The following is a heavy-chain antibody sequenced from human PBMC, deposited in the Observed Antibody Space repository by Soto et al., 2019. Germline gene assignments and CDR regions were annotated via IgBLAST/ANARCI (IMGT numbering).Heavy chain of an antibody. D-gene: IGHD3-22*01. J-gene: IGHJ4*02. Sequence: QVQLQESGPGLVKPSQTLSLTCTVSGGSISSGGYYWSWIRQHPGKGLEWIGYIYYSGSTYYNPSLKRRVTISVDTSKNQFSLKLSSVTAADTAVYYCARDRKYYDSSGYYGGPFDYWGQGTLVTVSS. V-gene: IGHV4-31*03. CDR2: IYYSGST. CDR1: GGSISSGGYY. CDR3: ARDRKYYDSSGYYGGPFDY.